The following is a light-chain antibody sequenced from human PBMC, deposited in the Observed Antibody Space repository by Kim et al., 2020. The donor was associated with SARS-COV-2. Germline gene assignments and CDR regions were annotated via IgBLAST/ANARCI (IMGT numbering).Light chain of an antibody. CDR1: QHITNF. J-gene: IGKJ2*01. Sequence: DVQMTQSPSSLSASVGDRVTITCQASQHITNFLNWYQQRPGIPPRLLIYDASNLEPGVPSRFSGSGSGTHFTLTISSLQPEDIATYYCQHYDTLLSFGQGTKLEIK. V-gene: IGKV1-33*01. CDR2: DAS. CDR3: QHYDTLLS.